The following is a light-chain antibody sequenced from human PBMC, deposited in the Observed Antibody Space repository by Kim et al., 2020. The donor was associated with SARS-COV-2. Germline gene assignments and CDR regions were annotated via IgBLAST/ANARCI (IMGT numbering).Light chain of an antibody. CDR1: SSNIGAVYY. CDR2: HTT. Sequence: PGQRVTSSCTGNSSNIGAVYYVHWYQQVPGKAPKLLILHTTRRPSGVPDRFSGSKSATSASLTITGLLAEDEADYFCQSFDSRQRVFGGGTQLTVL. V-gene: IGLV1-40*01. J-gene: IGLJ2*01. CDR3: QSFDSRQRV.